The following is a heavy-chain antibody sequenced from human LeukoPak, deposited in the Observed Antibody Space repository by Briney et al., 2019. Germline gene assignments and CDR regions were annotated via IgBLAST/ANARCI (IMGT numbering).Heavy chain of an antibody. D-gene: IGHD6-6*01. CDR2: ISSSSSYI. CDR1: GFTFSSYS. Sequence: GGSLRLSCAASGFTFSSYSMNWVRQAPGKGLEWVSSISSSSSYIYYADSVKGRFTISRDNAKNSLYLQMNSLRAEDTAVYYCARDASIAARPNGYNWFDPWGQGTLVTASS. V-gene: IGHV3-21*01. CDR3: ARDASIAARPNGYNWFDP. J-gene: IGHJ5*02.